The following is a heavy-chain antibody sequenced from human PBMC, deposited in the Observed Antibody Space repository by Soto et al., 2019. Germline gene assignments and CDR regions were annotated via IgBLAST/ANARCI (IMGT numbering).Heavy chain of an antibody. V-gene: IGHV3-53*01. D-gene: IGHD5-12*01. CDR2: IYSGGST. J-gene: IGHJ6*02. CDR1: GFTVSSNY. CDR3: ARVEMATMDYYGMDV. Sequence: GGSLRLSCAASGFTVSSNYMSWVRQAPGKGLEWVSVIYSGGSTYYADSVKGRFTISRDNSKNTLYLQMNSLRAEDTAVYYCARVEMATMDYYGMDVWGQGTTVTVSS.